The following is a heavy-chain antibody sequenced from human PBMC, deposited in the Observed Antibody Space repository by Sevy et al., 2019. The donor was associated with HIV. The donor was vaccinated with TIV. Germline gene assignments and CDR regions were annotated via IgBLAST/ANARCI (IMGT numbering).Heavy chain of an antibody. CDR2: IKQDMSEK. CDR1: GFTFSSYW. D-gene: IGHD3-22*01. J-gene: IGHJ4*02. CDR3: ARAQQVTMLVVIGGLYFDF. Sequence: GGSLRLSCAASGFTFSSYWMTWVRQAPGKGLEWVAHIKQDMSEKYYADSVKGRFTISRDNARNSLYLQMESLRAEDTAVYYCARAQQVTMLVVIGGLYFDFWGQRTLVTVSS. V-gene: IGHV3-7*01.